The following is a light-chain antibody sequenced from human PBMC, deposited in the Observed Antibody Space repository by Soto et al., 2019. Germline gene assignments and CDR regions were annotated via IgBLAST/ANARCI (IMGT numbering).Light chain of an antibody. J-gene: IGKJ2*01. CDR2: WAS. CDR3: HHYYSTLST. Sequence: DIVMTQSPDSLAVSLGERATINCKSSQSVLYSSNNKNYLGWYQQKPGQTPKLLIYWASTRDSGVPDRFSGRGSGTDFTLTISILQTEYVAVYYCHHYYSTLSTFGQGTRLQIK. CDR1: QSVLYSSNNKNY. V-gene: IGKV4-1*01.